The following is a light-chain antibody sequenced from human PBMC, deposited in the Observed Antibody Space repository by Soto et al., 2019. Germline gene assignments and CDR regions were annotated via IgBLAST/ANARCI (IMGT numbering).Light chain of an antibody. CDR2: GAS. CDR3: QQYNNWPPLT. CDR1: QSVSSN. V-gene: IGKV3-15*01. Sequence: EIVMTQSPATLSVSPGERATLSCRASQSVSSNLAWYQQKPGRAPRLLIYGASTRATGIPDRYSGSGSGTELTLTISRLQSEDFEVYYCQQYNNWPPLTFGGGTKVEIK. J-gene: IGKJ4*01.